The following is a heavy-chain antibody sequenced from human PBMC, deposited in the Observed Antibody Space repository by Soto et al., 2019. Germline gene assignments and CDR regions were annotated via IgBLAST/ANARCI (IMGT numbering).Heavy chain of an antibody. CDR1: GYTFTRYA. V-gene: IGHV1-3*01. CDR3: ARESGNSGTYDY. CDR2: LNAGNGHT. Sequence: ASVKVSCKASGYTFTRYATHWVRQAPGQGLEWMGWLNAGNGHTKYSQKFQGRVTMTRDTSASTGYMELSSLTSEDTAVYYCARESGNSGTYDYWGQGALVTSPQ. J-gene: IGHJ4*02. D-gene: IGHD1-26*01.